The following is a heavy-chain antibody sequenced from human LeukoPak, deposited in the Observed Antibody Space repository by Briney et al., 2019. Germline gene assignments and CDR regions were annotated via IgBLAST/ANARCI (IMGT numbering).Heavy chain of an antibody. CDR3: TTDTLVVPV. J-gene: IGHJ1*01. CDR2: IKSITDGGTA. D-gene: IGHD2-2*01. Sequence: PGGSLRLSCAASEFNFFNAWMSWVRQAPGKGLEWVGRIKSITDGGTADYAVPVKGRFSILRDDSKNTLYLEMKSLKIEDTAVYYCTTDTLVVPVWGQGTLVTVSS. CDR1: EFNFFNAW. V-gene: IGHV3-15*01.